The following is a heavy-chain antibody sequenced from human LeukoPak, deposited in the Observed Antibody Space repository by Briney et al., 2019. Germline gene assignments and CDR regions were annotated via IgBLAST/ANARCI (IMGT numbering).Heavy chain of an antibody. V-gene: IGHV1-69*04. CDR2: IIPILGIA. CDR1: GYTFTGYY. D-gene: IGHD3-10*01. Sequence: ASVKVSCKASGYTFTGYYMHWVRQAPGQGLEWMGRIIPILGIANYAQKFQGRVTITADKSTSTAYMELSSLRSEDTAVYYCARDRYYYGSGSYRPSWFDPWGQGTLVTVSS. CDR3: ARDRYYYGSGSYRPSWFDP. J-gene: IGHJ5*02.